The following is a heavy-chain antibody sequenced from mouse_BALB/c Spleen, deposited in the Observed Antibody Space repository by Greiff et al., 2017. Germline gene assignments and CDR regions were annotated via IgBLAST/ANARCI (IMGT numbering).Heavy chain of an antibody. V-gene: IGHV1S56*01. CDR2: IYPGNVNT. CDR3: ARGYYGNAMDY. Sequence: QVQLQQSGPELVKPGASVRISCKASGYTFTSYYIHWVKQRPGQGLGWIGWIYPGNVNTKYNEKFKGKATLTVDKSSSTAYMQLSSLTSEDSAVYYCARGYYGNAMDYWGQGTSVTVSS. CDR1: GYTFTSYY. D-gene: IGHD2-1*01. J-gene: IGHJ4*01.